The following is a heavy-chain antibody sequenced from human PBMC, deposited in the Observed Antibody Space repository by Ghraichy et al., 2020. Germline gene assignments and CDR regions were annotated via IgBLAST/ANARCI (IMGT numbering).Heavy chain of an antibody. D-gene: IGHD6-6*01. CDR3: ATPERGSSSSLGAFDI. J-gene: IGHJ3*02. CDR2: IIPIFGTA. CDR1: GGTFSSYA. Sequence: SVKVSCKASGGTFSSYAISWVRQAPGQGLEWMGGIIPIFGTANYAQKFQGRVTITADESTSTAYMELSSLRSEDTAVYYCATPERGSSSSLGAFDIWGQGTMVTVSS. V-gene: IGHV1-69*13.